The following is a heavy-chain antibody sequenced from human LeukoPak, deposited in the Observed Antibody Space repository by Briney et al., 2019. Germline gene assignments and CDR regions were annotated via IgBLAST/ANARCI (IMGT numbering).Heavy chain of an antibody. V-gene: IGHV3-21*01. CDR1: GFTFNDYS. Sequence: PGGSLRLSCAASGFTFNDYSMNWVRQAPGKGLEWVSAISGDSRYIYYADSVRGRFTISRDNAENSLYLQMNSLRAEDTAVYYCARDGRIVVVPAAIRGAFDIWGQGTMVTVSS. J-gene: IGHJ3*02. CDR3: ARDGRIVVVPAAIRGAFDI. D-gene: IGHD2-2*02. CDR2: ISGDSRYI.